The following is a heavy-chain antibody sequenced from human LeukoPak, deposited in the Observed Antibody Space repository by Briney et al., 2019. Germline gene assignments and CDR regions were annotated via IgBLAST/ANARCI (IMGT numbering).Heavy chain of an antibody. D-gene: IGHD2-15*01. CDR1: GGSIRRHY. J-gene: IGHJ4*02. CDR2: IYKSGSNSENT. Sequence: PSESLSLTCTVTGGSIRRHYWSWIRQSAGKGLEWRGRIYKSGSNSENTNYNPSLESRVTVAADTSNNQFSLTLSSVTAADTAVYYCARASLSIGGYSSFDYWGQGILVTVSS. V-gene: IGHV4-4*07. CDR3: ARASLSIGGYSSFDY.